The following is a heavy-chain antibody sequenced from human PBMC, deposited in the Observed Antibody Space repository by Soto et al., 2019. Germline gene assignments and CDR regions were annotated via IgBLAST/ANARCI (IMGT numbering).Heavy chain of an antibody. CDR1: GFTFSSFW. CDR3: ARYGLSGTFDY. V-gene: IGHV3-7*03. Sequence: PGGSLRLSCAASGFTFSSFWVGWVRQGPGKGLEWVANINEVESGKYYVDSVKGRFTISRDNAKNSLYLQMNSLRAEDTAVYYCARYGLSGTFDYWGQGTLVTVSS. D-gene: IGHD1-7*01. J-gene: IGHJ4*02. CDR2: INEVESGK.